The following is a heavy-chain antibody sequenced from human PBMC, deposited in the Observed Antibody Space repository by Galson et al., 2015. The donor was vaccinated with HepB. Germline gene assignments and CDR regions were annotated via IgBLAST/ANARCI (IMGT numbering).Heavy chain of an antibody. D-gene: IGHD3-3*01. V-gene: IGHV3-23*01. Sequence: SLRLSCAASGFTFSSYAMSWVRQAPGKGLEWVSAISGSADKTYYAESVKGRFTISRHNSQNTLYLQMNRLRAEDTAFYYCATSNDFWSAFWIWGQGILGTVSS. CDR1: GFTFSSYA. CDR2: ISGSADKT. CDR3: ATSNDFWSAFWI. J-gene: IGHJ4*02.